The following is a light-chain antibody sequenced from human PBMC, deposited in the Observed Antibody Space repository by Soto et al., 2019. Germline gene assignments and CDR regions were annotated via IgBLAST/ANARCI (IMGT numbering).Light chain of an antibody. V-gene: IGLV1-40*01. Sequence: QSVLTQPPSVSGAPGQRVTISCTGSSSNFGAGYDVHWYQQLPGTAPKLLIYGNSNRPSGVPDRFSGSKSGTSASLAITGLQAEDEADYYCQSYDSSLSVAVVFGGGTKLTVL. CDR1: SSNFGAGYD. J-gene: IGLJ2*01. CDR3: QSYDSSLSVAVV. CDR2: GNS.